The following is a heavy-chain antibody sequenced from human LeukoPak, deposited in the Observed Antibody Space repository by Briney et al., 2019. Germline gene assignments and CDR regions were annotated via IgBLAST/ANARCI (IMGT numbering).Heavy chain of an antibody. CDR1: GFTFSSYS. CDR2: ISSSSSTI. CDR3: AKGSGYSYGPFDY. D-gene: IGHD5-18*01. J-gene: IGHJ4*02. V-gene: IGHV3-48*04. Sequence: GGSLRLSCAASGFTFSSYSMNWVRQAPGKGLEWVSYISSSSSTIYYADSVKGRFTISRDNAKNSLYLQMNSLRAEDMALYYCAKGSGYSYGPFDYWGQGTLVTVSS.